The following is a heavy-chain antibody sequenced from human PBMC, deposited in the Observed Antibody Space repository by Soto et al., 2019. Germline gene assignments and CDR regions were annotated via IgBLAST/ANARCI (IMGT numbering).Heavy chain of an antibody. CDR1: GFTFDDYA. CDR2: ISWNSGSI. J-gene: IGHJ4*02. CDR3: ARGVGATGH. D-gene: IGHD1-26*01. Sequence: EVQLVESGGGLVQPGRSLRLSCAASGFTFDDYAMHWVRQAPGKGLEWVSGISWNSGSIGYADSVKGRFTISRDNAKNSLYLQMNSLRAEDTAVYYCARGVGATGHWGQGTLVTVSS. V-gene: IGHV3-9*01.